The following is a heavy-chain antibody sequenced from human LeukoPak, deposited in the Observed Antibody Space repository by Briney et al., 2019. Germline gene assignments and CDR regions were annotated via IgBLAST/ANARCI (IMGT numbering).Heavy chain of an antibody. CDR2: IIPMFGTT. D-gene: IGHD5-24*01. Sequence: GASVKVSCKASGGTFSNYGISWVRQVPGQGLEWMGGIIPMFGTTSYAQKFQGRVTITTDESTSTAYMELSSLRSEDTAVYYCARGDGLDPWGQGTLVTVSS. CDR1: GGTFSNYG. V-gene: IGHV1-69*05. CDR3: ARGDGLDP. J-gene: IGHJ5*02.